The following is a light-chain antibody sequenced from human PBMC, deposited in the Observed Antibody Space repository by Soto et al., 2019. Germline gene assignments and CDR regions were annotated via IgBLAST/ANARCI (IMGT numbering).Light chain of an antibody. Sequence: IQLTQSPSSRCASVGDSVTITCRASQDISSHLAWYQQKPGKAPKVLIYAASTLESGIPSRFSGSGSGTDFTLTISSLQAEDFATYYCQQVKSFLPLTFGGGTKVDIK. J-gene: IGKJ4*01. CDR2: AAS. CDR3: QQVKSFLPLT. V-gene: IGKV1-9*01. CDR1: QDISSH.